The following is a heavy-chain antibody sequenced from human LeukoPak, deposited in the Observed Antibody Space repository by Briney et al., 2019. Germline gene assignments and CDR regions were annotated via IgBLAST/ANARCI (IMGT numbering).Heavy chain of an antibody. D-gene: IGHD4-17*01. CDR3: ARVNGDYERGGAPDY. J-gene: IGHJ4*02. Sequence: GGSLRLSCAASGFTFSTYTMNWVRQAPGKGLEWVSSISSSSIYIYYTDSVKGRFTISRGNARNSVYLQMNNLRAEDTAVYYCARVNGDYERGGAPDYWGQGTLVTVSS. CDR2: ISSSSIYI. V-gene: IGHV3-21*01. CDR1: GFTFSTYT.